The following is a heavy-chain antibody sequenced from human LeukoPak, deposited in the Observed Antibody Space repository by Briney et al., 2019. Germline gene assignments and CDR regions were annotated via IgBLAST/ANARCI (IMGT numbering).Heavy chain of an antibody. J-gene: IGHJ4*02. Sequence: PGGSLRLSCAASGFTFSSYSMNWVRQAPGKGLEWVSSISSSSSHIYYADSVKGRFIISRDNAKNSLDLQMNSLRAEDTAVYYCARGDSSGYYYADYWGQGTLVTVSS. CDR2: ISSSSSHI. V-gene: IGHV3-21*01. CDR1: GFTFSSYS. D-gene: IGHD3-22*01. CDR3: ARGDSSGYYYADY.